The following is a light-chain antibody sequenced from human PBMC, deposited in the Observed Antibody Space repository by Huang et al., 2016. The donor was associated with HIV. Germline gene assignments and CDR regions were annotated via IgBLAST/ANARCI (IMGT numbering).Light chain of an antibody. J-gene: IGKJ5*01. V-gene: IGKV3-15*01. CDR1: QNINSN. CDR2: SAS. CDR3: QQYHNWPPIT. Sequence: EIVMTQSPATLSLSPGDGATLSCRASQNINSNLAWYQQKPGQAPRLLSYSASTRATNVPARFSGSGSVTEFTLTISSLQSEDFAVYYCQQYHNWPPITFGQGTRLEI.